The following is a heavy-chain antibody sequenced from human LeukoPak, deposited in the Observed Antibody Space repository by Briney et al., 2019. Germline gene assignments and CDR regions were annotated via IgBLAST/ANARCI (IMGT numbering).Heavy chain of an antibody. D-gene: IGHD2-8*01. CDR2: INSDGSST. CDR3: GSAKVLMGLYYFDY. V-gene: IGHV3-74*01. CDR1: GFTFSSYW. J-gene: IGHJ4*02. Sequence: GGSLRLSCAASGFTFSSYWMHWVRQAPGKGLVWVSRINSDGSSTGYADSVRGRFTISRDNAKNTLYLQMNSLSAEDTAVYCCGSAKVLMGLYYFDYWGQGTLVTVSS.